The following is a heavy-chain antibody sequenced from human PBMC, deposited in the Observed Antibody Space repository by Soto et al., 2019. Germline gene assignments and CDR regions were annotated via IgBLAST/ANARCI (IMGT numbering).Heavy chain of an antibody. J-gene: IGHJ4*02. CDR3: ARELYDSSGYYPLDY. V-gene: IGHV3-48*01. Sequence: PGGTLRLSCAASGFTFSSYSMNWVRQAPGKGLEWVSYISSSSSTIYYAESVKGRFTISRDNAKNSLYLQMNSLRAEDTALYYCARELYDSSGYYPLDYWGQGTLVTVSS. CDR2: ISSSSSTI. CDR1: GFTFSSYS. D-gene: IGHD3-22*01.